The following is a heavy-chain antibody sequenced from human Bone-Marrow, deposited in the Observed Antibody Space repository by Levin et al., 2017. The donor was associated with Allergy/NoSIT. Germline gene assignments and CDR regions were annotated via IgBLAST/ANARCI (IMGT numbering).Heavy chain of an antibody. D-gene: IGHD3-10*01. V-gene: IGHV4-59*01. J-gene: IGHJ4*02. CDR2: ISDSGST. Sequence: SETLSLTCTVSGASISYFYWSWIRQPPGKGLEWIGYISDSGSTNNNPSLKSRVTISVDTSKSQFSLSLNSVTAADTAVYYCATTGEAGFDYWGQGTLVTVSS. CDR1: GASISYFY. CDR3: ATTGEAGFDY.